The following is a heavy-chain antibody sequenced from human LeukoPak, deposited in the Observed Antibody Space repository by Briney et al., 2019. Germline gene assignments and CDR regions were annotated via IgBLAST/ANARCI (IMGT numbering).Heavy chain of an antibody. D-gene: IGHD2-2*01. CDR3: ARDVRHRYCSSTSCYRGWFDP. Sequence: SVKVSCKASGGTFSSYAISWVRQAPGQGLEWMGGIIPIFGAANYAQKFQGRVTITADESTSTAYMELSSLRSEDTAVYYCARDVRHRYCSSTSCYRGWFDPWGQGTLVTVSS. CDR2: IIPIFGAA. V-gene: IGHV1-69*13. J-gene: IGHJ5*02. CDR1: GGTFSSYA.